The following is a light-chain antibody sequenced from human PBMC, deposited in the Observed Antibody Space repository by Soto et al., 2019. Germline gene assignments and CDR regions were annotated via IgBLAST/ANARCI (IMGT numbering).Light chain of an antibody. CDR1: ESMSTL. Sequence: EIVLTQSPDTLSLSPGERATLSCRASESMSTLLAWYQHKPGQAPRLLLYDATNRASGIPARFSGSGSGTDFTLTISSLEPEDFAFYYCQQRSNGLTFGGGTKVEIK. CDR3: QQRSNGLT. V-gene: IGKV3-11*01. CDR2: DAT. J-gene: IGKJ4*01.